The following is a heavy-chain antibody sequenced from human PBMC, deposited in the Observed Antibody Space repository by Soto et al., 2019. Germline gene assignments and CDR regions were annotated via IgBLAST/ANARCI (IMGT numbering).Heavy chain of an antibody. Sequence: ASVKVSCKVSGYTLTELSMHWVRQAPGKGLEWMGGFDPEDGETIYAQKFQGRVTMTEDTSTDTAFMELSSLRSEDTAVYYCATVGDILTGKGGYYYYGMDVWGQGTTVTVSS. CDR2: FDPEDGET. V-gene: IGHV1-24*01. J-gene: IGHJ6*02. D-gene: IGHD3-9*01. CDR1: GYTLTELS. CDR3: ATVGDILTGKGGYYYYGMDV.